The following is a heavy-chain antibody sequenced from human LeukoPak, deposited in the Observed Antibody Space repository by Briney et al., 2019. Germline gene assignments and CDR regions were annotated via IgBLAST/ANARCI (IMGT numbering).Heavy chain of an antibody. Sequence: PGGSLRLSCAASGFTFSSYGMHWVRQAPGKGLEWVAVISYDGSNKYYADSVKGRFTISRDNSKNTLYLQMNSLRAEDTAVYYCARISSSWYEPEGFDYWGQGTLVTVSS. J-gene: IGHJ4*02. CDR1: GFTFSSYG. D-gene: IGHD6-13*01. V-gene: IGHV3-30*03. CDR2: ISYDGSNK. CDR3: ARISSSWYEPEGFDY.